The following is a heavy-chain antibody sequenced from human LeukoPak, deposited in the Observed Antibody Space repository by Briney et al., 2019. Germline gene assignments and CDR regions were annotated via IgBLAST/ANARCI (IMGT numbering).Heavy chain of an antibody. Sequence: SETLSLTCTVSGGSISSSSYYWGWIRQPPGKGLEWIGSIYYSGSTYYNPSLKSRVTISVDTSKNQFSLKLSSVTAADTAVYYCTRGLGAIRGGWFDPWGQGTLVTVSS. CDR2: IYYSGST. V-gene: IGHV4-39*01. CDR1: GGSISSSSYY. D-gene: IGHD1-26*01. CDR3: TRGLGAIRGGWFDP. J-gene: IGHJ5*02.